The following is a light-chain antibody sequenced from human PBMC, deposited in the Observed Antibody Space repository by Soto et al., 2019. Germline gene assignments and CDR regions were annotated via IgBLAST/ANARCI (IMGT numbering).Light chain of an antibody. CDR2: GAS. Sequence: VVLTQSPGTLSLSPGERATLSCRASQSIGNNQLAWYQQKPGQAPRLLIYGASGRATGIPDRFSGSGSGTDFTLTISRLEPEDFAVYYCQQYVNLPRAFGQGTKVEAK. CDR3: QQYVNLPRA. CDR1: QSIGNNQ. J-gene: IGKJ1*01. V-gene: IGKV3-20*01.